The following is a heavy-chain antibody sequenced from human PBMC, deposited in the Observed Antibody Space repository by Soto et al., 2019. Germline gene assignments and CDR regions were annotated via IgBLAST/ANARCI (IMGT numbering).Heavy chain of an antibody. CDR3: ARERSRYDRSGYYRPDY. CDR1: GDTFSTYS. Sequence: QVQLVQSGAEVKKPGSSVKVSCKVSGDTFSTYSISWVRQAPGQGLEWLGGIIPILGTPSYAQRFQDRVTITEDKSTSTAYMELSSLRSEDTAVYYCARERSRYDRSGYYRPDYWGQGTLVTVSS. J-gene: IGHJ4*02. CDR2: IIPILGTP. V-gene: IGHV1-69*06. D-gene: IGHD3-22*01.